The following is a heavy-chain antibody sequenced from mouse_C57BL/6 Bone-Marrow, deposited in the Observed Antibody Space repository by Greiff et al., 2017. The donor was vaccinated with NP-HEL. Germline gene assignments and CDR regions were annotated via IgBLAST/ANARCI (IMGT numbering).Heavy chain of an antibody. J-gene: IGHJ2*01. CDR3: ARHYYSNYFDY. V-gene: IGHV5-6*01. CDR2: ISSGGSYT. Sequence: EVKVVESGGDLVKPGGSLKLSCAASGFTFSSYGMSWVRQTPDTRLAWVATISSGGSYTYYPDSVKGRFTISRDNAKNTLYLQMSSLKSEDTAMYYCARHYYSNYFDYWGQGTTLTVSS. D-gene: IGHD2-5*01. CDR1: GFTFSSYG.